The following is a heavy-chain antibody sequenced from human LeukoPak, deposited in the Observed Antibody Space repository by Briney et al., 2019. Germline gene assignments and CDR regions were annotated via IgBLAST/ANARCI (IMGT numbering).Heavy chain of an antibody. J-gene: IGHJ4*02. Sequence: ASVKVSCKASGYTFTGYYMHWERQAPGQGLEWMGWINPNSGGTNYAQKFQGRVTMTRDTSLSTAYMELSRLRSDDTAVYYCARDKTLTMIVVVTSPFDYWGQGTLVTVSS. D-gene: IGHD3-22*01. CDR1: GYTFTGYY. V-gene: IGHV1-2*02. CDR3: ARDKTLTMIVVVTSPFDY. CDR2: INPNSGGT.